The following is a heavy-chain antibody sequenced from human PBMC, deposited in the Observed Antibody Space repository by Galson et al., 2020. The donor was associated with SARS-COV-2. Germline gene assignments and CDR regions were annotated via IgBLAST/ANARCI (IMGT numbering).Heavy chain of an antibody. CDR3: VRVFSGPVPLDY. V-gene: IGHV3-30*04. CDR2: ISYDGSDK. J-gene: IGHJ4*02. Sequence: GESLKISCAASGFTFSSYALHWVRQAPGKGLEWVAVISYDGSDKDFADSVKGRFTISRDNAQNTLYLQMNSLRVEDTALYFCVRVFSGPVPLDYWGQGTLVTVSS. CDR1: GFTFSSYA. D-gene: IGHD1-26*01.